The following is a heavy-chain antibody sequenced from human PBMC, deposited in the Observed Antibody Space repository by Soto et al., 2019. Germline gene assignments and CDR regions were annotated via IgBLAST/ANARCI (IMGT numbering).Heavy chain of an antibody. V-gene: IGHV1-3*01. D-gene: IGHD2-2*01. CDR3: ANDLIIIPAAKGLDY. Sequence: ASVKVSCKASGSTSINYGMHWVRQAPGQRLEWMGWINAGSGNTKYSQKFQGRITITRDTFASTVYMELSSLRSEDTALYYCANDLIIIPAAKGLDYWGQGVLVTVSS. CDR1: GSTSINYG. CDR2: INAGSGNT. J-gene: IGHJ4*02.